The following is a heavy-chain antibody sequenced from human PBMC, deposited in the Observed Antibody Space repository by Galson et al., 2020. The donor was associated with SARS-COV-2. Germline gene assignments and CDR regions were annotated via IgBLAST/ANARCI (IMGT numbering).Heavy chain of an antibody. CDR1: GYSIGRSYSY. Sequence: SETLSLTCSVSGYSIGRSYSYWGWIRQAPGRGLEWIASVYYGGSTYYNPSLKSRVTVSVDTSKNHFSLNLTSVTAADAALYYCARGALTGTARFDYWGQGTLVTVSS. CDR2: VYYGGST. J-gene: IGHJ4*02. V-gene: IGHV4-39*07. CDR3: ARGALTGTARFDY.